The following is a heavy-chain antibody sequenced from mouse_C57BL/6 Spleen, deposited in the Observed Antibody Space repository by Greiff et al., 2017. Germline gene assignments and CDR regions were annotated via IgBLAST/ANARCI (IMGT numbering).Heavy chain of an antibody. Sequence: VKLVESGAELVRPGASVTLSCKASGYTFTDYEMHWVKQTPVHGLEWIGAIDPETGGTAYNQKFKGKAILTADKSSSTAYMELRSLTSEDSAVYYCTRELRLRRFAYWGQGTLVTVSA. D-gene: IGHD3-2*02. J-gene: IGHJ3*01. V-gene: IGHV1-15*01. CDR3: TRELRLRRFAY. CDR1: GYTFTDYE. CDR2: IDPETGGT.